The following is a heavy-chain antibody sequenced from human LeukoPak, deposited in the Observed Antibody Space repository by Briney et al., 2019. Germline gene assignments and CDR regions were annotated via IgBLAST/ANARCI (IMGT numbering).Heavy chain of an antibody. D-gene: IGHD3-22*01. Sequence: PGGSLRLSCAASGFTFSSYAMNWVRQAPGKGLEYVSAISSNGGSTYYANSVKGRFTISRDNSKNTLYLQMGSLRAEDMAVYYCARDAYDSSGYVDCWGQGTLVTVSS. CDR3: ARDAYDSSGYVDC. J-gene: IGHJ4*02. CDR2: ISSNGGST. V-gene: IGHV3-64*01. CDR1: GFTFSSYA.